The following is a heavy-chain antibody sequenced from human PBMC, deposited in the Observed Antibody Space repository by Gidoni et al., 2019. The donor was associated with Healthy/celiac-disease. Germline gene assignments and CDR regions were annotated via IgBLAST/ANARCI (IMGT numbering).Heavy chain of an antibody. CDR1: GGSFSGYS. V-gene: IGHV4-34*01. D-gene: IGHD3-10*01. CDR3: ARVWDTMVRGVIQTHYGMDV. J-gene: IGHJ6*02. Sequence: QVQLQQWGAGLLKPSETLSLTCAVYGGSFSGYSWSWIRQPPGKGLEWIGEINHSGSTNYHPSLKSRVTISVDTSKNQFSLKLSSVTAADTAVYYCARVWDTMVRGVIQTHYGMDVWGQGTTVTVSS. CDR2: INHSGST.